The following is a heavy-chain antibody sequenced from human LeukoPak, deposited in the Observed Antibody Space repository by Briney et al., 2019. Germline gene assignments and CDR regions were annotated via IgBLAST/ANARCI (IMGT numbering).Heavy chain of an antibody. CDR1: GGSFSGYY. V-gene: IGHV4-34*01. J-gene: IGHJ6*03. CDR2: INHSGST. Sequence: SETLSLTCAVYGGSFSGYYWSWIRQPPGKGLEWIGEINHSGSTYYNPSLKSRVTISVDTSKNQFSLKLSSVTAADTAVYYCASRLGPGSYYYYMDVWGKGTTVTASS. D-gene: IGHD3-9*01. CDR3: ASRLGPGSYYYYMDV.